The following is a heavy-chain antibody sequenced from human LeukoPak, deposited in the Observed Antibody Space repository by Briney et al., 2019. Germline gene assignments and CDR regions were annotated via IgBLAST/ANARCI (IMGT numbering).Heavy chain of an antibody. CDR2: ISYDGSSI. D-gene: IGHD2-15*01. J-gene: IGHJ4*02. CDR3: AKDRYCSGGSCNYDALDC. Sequence: PGGSLRLSCAASGFTFSTYGMHWVRQAPGKGREGVSLISYDGSSIYYADSVKGRFTISRDNSKNTLYLQMNSLRAEDTAVYYCAKDRYCSGGSCNYDALDCWGQGTLVAVSS. V-gene: IGHV3-30*18. CDR1: GFTFSTYG.